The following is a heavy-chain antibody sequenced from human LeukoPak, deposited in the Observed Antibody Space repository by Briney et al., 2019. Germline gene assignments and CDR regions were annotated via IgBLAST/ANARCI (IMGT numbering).Heavy chain of an antibody. D-gene: IGHD3-10*01. J-gene: IGHJ4*02. Sequence: GSLRLSCAASGFTFSSYGMSWVRQAPGKGLEWVSAISGSGGSTYYADSVKGRFTISRDNSKNTLYLQMNSLRAEDTAVYYCAKRRMVRGVNPLDYWGQGTLVTVSS. CDR2: ISGSGGST. V-gene: IGHV3-23*01. CDR3: AKRRMVRGVNPLDY. CDR1: GFTFSSYG.